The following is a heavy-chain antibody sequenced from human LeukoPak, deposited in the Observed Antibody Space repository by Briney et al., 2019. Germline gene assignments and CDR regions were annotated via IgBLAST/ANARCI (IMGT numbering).Heavy chain of an antibody. D-gene: IGHD6-19*01. Sequence: ASVKVSCKASGYTFTGYHMHWVRQAPGQGLEWMGWINPNTGGINYAQKFQGRVTLTRDTSISTAYMELSRLTSDDTAVYYCARARRQWLVGTTIRGDNPPYYFDYWGQGTLVTVSS. CDR2: INPNTGGI. CDR1: GYTFTGYH. CDR3: ARARRQWLVGTTIRGDNPPYYFDY. J-gene: IGHJ4*02. V-gene: IGHV1-2*02.